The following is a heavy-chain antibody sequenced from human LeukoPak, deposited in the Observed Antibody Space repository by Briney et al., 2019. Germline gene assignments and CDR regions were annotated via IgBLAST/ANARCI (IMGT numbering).Heavy chain of an antibody. CDR1: GGSFSGYY. V-gene: IGHV4-34*01. CDR3: ARQQISFFGVVQNWFDP. J-gene: IGHJ5*02. D-gene: IGHD3-3*01. CDR2: INHSGSA. Sequence: SETLSLTCAVYGGSFSGYYWSWIRQPPGKGVEWIGEINHSGSANYNPSLKSRVTISIDTSKNQFFLTLRSVTAADTAVYYCARQQISFFGVVQNWFDPWGQGTLVTVSS.